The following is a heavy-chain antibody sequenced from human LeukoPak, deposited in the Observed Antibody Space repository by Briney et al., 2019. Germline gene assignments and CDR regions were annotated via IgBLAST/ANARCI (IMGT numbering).Heavy chain of an antibody. V-gene: IGHV4-34*01. CDR1: GGSFSGYY. Sequence: SETLSPTCAVYGGSFSGYYWSWIRQPPGKGLGWIGEIKHSGSTNYNPSLKSRVTISVDTSKNQVSLKLSSVTAADTAVYYCARGGGRRGYSYSLYDYWAREPWSPSPQ. D-gene: IGHD5-18*01. CDR3: ARGGGRRGYSYSLYDY. CDR2: IKHSGST. J-gene: IGHJ4*02.